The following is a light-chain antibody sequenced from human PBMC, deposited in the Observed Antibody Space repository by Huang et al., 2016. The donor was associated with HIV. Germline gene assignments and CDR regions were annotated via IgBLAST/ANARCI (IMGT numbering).Light chain of an antibody. V-gene: IGKV1D-13*01. CDR1: PGISSA. CDR2: DAS. Sequence: AIQLTQSPSSLSASVGDRVTITCRASPGISSALAWYQQNSGKAPKLLIYDASSLESGVPSRFSGSGSGTDFTLTISSLQPEDFATYYCQQFNNYLTFGQGTRLEIK. CDR3: QQFNNYLT. J-gene: IGKJ5*01.